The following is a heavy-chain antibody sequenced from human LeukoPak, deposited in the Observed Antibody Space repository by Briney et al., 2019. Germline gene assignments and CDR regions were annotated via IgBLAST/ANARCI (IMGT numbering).Heavy chain of an antibody. CDR3: ATRYCSSTNCYAFDS. CDR1: GLTFSSYS. J-gene: IGHJ5*01. CDR2: ISSSSSYI. V-gene: IGHV3-21*01. Sequence: GGSLRLSCTASGLTFSSYSMNWVRQAPVKGLEWVSCISSSSSYIYYADSVQGRFTISRDNAKNSLYLQMNSLRAEDTAVYYCATRYCSSTNCYAFDSWGQGTLVTVSS. D-gene: IGHD2-2*01.